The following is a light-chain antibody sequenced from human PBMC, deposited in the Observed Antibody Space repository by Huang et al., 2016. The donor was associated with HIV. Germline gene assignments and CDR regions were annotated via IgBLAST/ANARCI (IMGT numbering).Light chain of an antibody. CDR1: QRVGRTS. Sequence: EILLTQSPGTLSLSPGERATLSCRASQRVGRTSLAWYQQQPGQAPPLLIYDASRRPSGIPDRFSGSGSGTDFTLSISRLEPEDFAVYYCQQYGSSPTTFGQGTKVEI. J-gene: IGKJ1*01. CDR3: QQYGSSPTT. CDR2: DAS. V-gene: IGKV3-20*01.